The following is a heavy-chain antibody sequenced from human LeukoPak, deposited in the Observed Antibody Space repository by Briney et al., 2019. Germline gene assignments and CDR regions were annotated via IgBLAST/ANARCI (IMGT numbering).Heavy chain of an antibody. CDR2: INPNSGGT. D-gene: IGHD3-3*01. CDR1: GYTFTGYY. Sequence: ASVKVSCKASGYTFTGYYMHWVRQAPGQGLEWMGWINPNSGGTNYAQKFQGRVTMTRDTSISTAYMELSRLRSDDTAVCYCARGFYDFWSGDSGYYSFDYWGQGTLVTVSS. CDR3: ARGFYDFWSGDSGYYSFDY. J-gene: IGHJ4*02. V-gene: IGHV1-2*02.